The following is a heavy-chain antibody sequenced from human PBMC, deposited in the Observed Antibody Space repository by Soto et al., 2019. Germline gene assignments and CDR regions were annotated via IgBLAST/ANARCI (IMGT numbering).Heavy chain of an antibody. V-gene: IGHV4-39*02. J-gene: IGHJ4*02. D-gene: IGHD3-22*01. CDR3: ARPQFSGTYHDTFNI. Sequence: SEDRSVTCTGSGPSSRRRTDYWGWMRQPPGKGLEWIGSVYYSENTYYNPSLKSRVTISVDTSKNLFSLKLTSVTAADTAMYYCARPQFSGTYHDTFNIWGQGTLVT. CDR2: VYYSENT. CDR1: GPSSRRRTDY.